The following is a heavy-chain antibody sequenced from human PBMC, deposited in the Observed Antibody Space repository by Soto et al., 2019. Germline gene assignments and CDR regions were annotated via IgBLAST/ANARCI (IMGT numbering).Heavy chain of an antibody. J-gene: IGHJ4*02. CDR3: ARRYGSAIDY. V-gene: IGHV4-59*08. CDR2: IYYSGST. D-gene: IGHD1-26*01. CDR1: GGSLSSYY. Sequence: QVQLQESGPGLVKPSETLSLTCTVSGGSLSSYYWSWIRQPPGKGLEWIGDIYYSGSTNYNPSLKSRVTISVDTSKNQFSLKLSSVTAADTAVYYCARRYGSAIDYWGQGTLVTVSS.